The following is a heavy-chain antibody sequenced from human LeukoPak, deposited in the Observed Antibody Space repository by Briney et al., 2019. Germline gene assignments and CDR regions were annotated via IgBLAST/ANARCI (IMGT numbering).Heavy chain of an antibody. CDR1: GYAFTSSW. CDR3: ARVAAGMTATSHYYYYMDV. J-gene: IGHJ6*03. D-gene: IGHD2-21*02. V-gene: IGHV5-51*01. CDR2: IYPGDSDT. Sequence: GESLKISCQGSGYAFTSSWVGWVRQMPGKGLEWMGIIYPGDSDTRYSPSFQGQVTISIDKSINTAYLQWSSLKASDTATYYCARVAAGMTATSHYYYYMDVWGKGTTVTVSS.